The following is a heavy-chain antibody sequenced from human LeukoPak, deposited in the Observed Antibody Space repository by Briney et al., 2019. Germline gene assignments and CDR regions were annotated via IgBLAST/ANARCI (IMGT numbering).Heavy chain of an antibody. Sequence: GESLKISCKSSGYSFTSYWIGWVRQMPGKGLEWMGIIYPGDSDTRYSPSFQGQVTISADKSISTAYLQWSSLKASDTAMYYCARVTKPGIAVAGTPALYYYYMDVWGKGTTVTISS. CDR2: IYPGDSDT. CDR3: ARVTKPGIAVAGTPALYYYYMDV. CDR1: GYSFTSYW. J-gene: IGHJ6*03. D-gene: IGHD6-19*01. V-gene: IGHV5-51*01.